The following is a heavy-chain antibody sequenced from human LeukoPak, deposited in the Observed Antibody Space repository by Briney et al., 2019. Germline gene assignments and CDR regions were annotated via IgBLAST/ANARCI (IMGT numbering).Heavy chain of an antibody. CDR1: GGSFSGYY. CDR3: ARGTVTINY. Sequence: PSETLSLTCAVYGGSFSGYYWSWIRQPPGKGLEWIGEINHSGSTNYNPSLKSRVTISVDTPKNQFSLKLSSVTAADTAVYYCARGTVTINYWGQGTLVTVSS. D-gene: IGHD4-17*01. CDR2: INHSGST. V-gene: IGHV4-34*01. J-gene: IGHJ4*02.